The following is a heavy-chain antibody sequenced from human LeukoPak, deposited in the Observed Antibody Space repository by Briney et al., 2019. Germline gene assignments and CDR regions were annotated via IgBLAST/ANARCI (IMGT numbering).Heavy chain of an antibody. V-gene: IGHV4-39*01. J-gene: IGHJ3*02. CDR1: GGSISSSSYY. CDR2: IYYSGST. CDR3: ANSGGEEDDAFDI. Sequence: PSETLSLTYTVSGGSISSSSYYWGWIRQPPGKGLEWIGSIYYSGSTYYNPSLKSRVTISVDTSKNQFSLKLSSVTAADTAVYYCANSGGEEDDAFDIWGQGTMVTVSS. D-gene: IGHD2-15*01.